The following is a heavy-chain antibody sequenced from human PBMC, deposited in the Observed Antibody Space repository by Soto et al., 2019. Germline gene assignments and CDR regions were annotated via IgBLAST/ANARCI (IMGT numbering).Heavy chain of an antibody. Sequence: PSDTLCHTCTASSRTISSGVYYWSWIRKPPGKGLEWIGYIYYSGSTYYNPSLKSRVTISVDTSKNQFSLKLSSVTAADTAVYYCASGRYDILTGYYHGYLDYWGQGTLVTVS. J-gene: IGHJ4*02. CDR1: SRTISSGVYY. D-gene: IGHD3-9*01. V-gene: IGHV4-30-4*02. CDR3: ASGRYDILTGYYHGYLDY. CDR2: IYYSGST.